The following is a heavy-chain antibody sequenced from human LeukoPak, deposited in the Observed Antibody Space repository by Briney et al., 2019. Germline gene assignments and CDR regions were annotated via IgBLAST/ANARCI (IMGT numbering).Heavy chain of an antibody. D-gene: IGHD3-22*01. V-gene: IGHV1-8*01. CDR1: GYTFTSYD. CDR3: ARGYYYDSSGYYYEYYFDY. Sequence: GASVKVSCKASGYTFTSYDINWVRQAPGQGLEWMGWMNPNSGNTGYAQKFQGRVTMTRNTSISTAYMELSSLRSEDTAVYYCARGYYYDSSGYYYEYYFDYWGQGTLVTVSS. CDR2: MNPNSGNT. J-gene: IGHJ4*02.